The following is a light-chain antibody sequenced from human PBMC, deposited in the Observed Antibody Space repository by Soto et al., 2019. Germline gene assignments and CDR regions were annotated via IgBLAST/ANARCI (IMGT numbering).Light chain of an antibody. Sequence: QSALTQPPSASGSPGQSVTISCTGTSSDVGGYNSVSWYQHHPGKAPKLMIYEVTKRPSGVPDRFSGSKSANTASLTVSRLQAEDEADYYCSSYAGSDIYVFGTGTKLTVL. V-gene: IGLV2-8*01. CDR3: SSYAGSDIYV. CDR2: EVT. CDR1: SSDVGGYNS. J-gene: IGLJ1*01.